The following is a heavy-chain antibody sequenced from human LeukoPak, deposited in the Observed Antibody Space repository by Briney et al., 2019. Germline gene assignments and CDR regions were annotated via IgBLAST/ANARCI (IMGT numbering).Heavy chain of an antibody. CDR3: ARGFRYLFDY. CDR2: ISSSSSYI. Sequence: PGGSLRLSCAASGFTFSDYYMSWIRQAPGKGLEWVSSISSSSSYIYYADSVKGRFTISRDNAKNALYLQMNSLRAEDTAVYYCARGFRYLFDYWGQGTLVTVSS. J-gene: IGHJ4*02. CDR1: GFTFSDYY. D-gene: IGHD1-26*01. V-gene: IGHV3-11*06.